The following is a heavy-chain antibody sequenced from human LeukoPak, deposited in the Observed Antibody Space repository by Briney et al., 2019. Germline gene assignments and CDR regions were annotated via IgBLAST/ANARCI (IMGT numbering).Heavy chain of an antibody. CDR1: GFPFSSYS. Sequence: GGSLRLSCAASGFPFSSYSMNWVRQAPGKGLEWISYISSHSSTIYYADSVKGRFTISRDNSKNTLYLQMNSLRAEDTAVYYCAKDGLGYCSSTSCDGNCFDPWGQGTLVNVSS. D-gene: IGHD2-2*01. CDR2: ISSHSSTI. J-gene: IGHJ5*02. CDR3: AKDGLGYCSSTSCDGNCFDP. V-gene: IGHV3-48*01.